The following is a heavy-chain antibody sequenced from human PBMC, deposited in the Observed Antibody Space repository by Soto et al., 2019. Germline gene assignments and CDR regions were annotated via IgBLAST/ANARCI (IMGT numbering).Heavy chain of an antibody. CDR1: GFTFSSYA. CDR3: TRDRSGIFGSYYYGMDV. Sequence: GGSLRLSCAAPGFTFSSYAMHWVRQAPGKGLEWVAVISYDGSNKYYADSVKGRFTISRDNSKNTLYLQMNSLRAEDTAVYYCTRDRSGIFGSYYYGMDVWGQGTTVTVSS. J-gene: IGHJ6*02. V-gene: IGHV3-30-3*01. CDR2: ISYDGSNK. D-gene: IGHD3-3*01.